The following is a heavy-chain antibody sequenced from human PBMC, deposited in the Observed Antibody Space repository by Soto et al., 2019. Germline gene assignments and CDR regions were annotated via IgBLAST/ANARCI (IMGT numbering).Heavy chain of an antibody. CDR2: ISYDGSNK. D-gene: IGHD3-3*01. V-gene: IGHV3-30-3*01. Sequence: GESLKISCAASGFTFSSYAMHWVRQAPGKGLEWVAVISYDGSNKYYADSVKGRFTISRDNSKNTLYLQMNSLRAEDTAVYYCASPSRFLEWLLLDYWGQGTLVTVSS. J-gene: IGHJ4*02. CDR3: ASPSRFLEWLLLDY. CDR1: GFTFSSYA.